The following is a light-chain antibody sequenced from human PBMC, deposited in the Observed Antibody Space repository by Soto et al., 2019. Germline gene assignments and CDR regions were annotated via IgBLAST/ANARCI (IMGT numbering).Light chain of an antibody. J-gene: IGKJ1*01. CDR2: DAS. V-gene: IGKV3-20*01. CDR3: QQYNSYS. CDR1: QSVSSNY. Sequence: EIVLTQSPGTLSLSPGERATLSCRASQSVSSNYLAWYQQEPGQAPRILMYDASTRATGIPARFSGSGSGTDFTLTISSLEPDDFATYYCQQYNSYSFGQGTKVDIK.